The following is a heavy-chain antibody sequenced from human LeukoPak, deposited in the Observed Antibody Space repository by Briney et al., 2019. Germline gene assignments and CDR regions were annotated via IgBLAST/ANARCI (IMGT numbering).Heavy chain of an antibody. CDR2: VNLQGST. V-gene: IGHV4-4*02. CDR1: GGSISNTNW. D-gene: IGHD3-22*01. Sequence: PSGTLSLTCGVSGGSISNTNWWTWFRQPPGKGLEWIGEVNLQGSTNYSPSFQGHVTISADKSIGTAYLQWSSLKASDTAMYYCARHSSVLNPFDPWGQGTLVTVSS. J-gene: IGHJ5*02. CDR3: ARHSSVLNPFDP.